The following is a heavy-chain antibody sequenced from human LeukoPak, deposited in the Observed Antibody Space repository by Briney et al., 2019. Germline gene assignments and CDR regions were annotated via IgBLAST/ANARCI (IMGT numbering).Heavy chain of an antibody. CDR2: MGTDASSA. CDR3: AKEIITAVMLYLDL. J-gene: IGHJ2*01. Sequence: PGGSLRLSCAASGLTFRSYWMHWVRQVPGKGLVWVSRMGTDASSATYADSVKGRFTISRDDANNKLYLQMNSLTAEDTTVYYCAKEIITAVMLYLDLWGRGTLVTVS. CDR1: GLTFRSYW. V-gene: IGHV3-74*01. D-gene: IGHD2-2*01.